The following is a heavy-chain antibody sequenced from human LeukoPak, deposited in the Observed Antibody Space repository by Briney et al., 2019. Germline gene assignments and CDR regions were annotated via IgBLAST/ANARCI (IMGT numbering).Heavy chain of an antibody. CDR3: ARALWFGESDAFDI. Sequence: SETLSLTCTVSGYSISSGYYWGWIRQPPGKGLEWIGSIYHSGSTYYNPSLKSRVTISVDTSKNQFSLKLSSVTAADTAVYYCARALWFGESDAFDIWGQGTMVTVSS. J-gene: IGHJ3*02. CDR2: IYHSGST. D-gene: IGHD3-10*01. V-gene: IGHV4-38-2*02. CDR1: GYSISSGYY.